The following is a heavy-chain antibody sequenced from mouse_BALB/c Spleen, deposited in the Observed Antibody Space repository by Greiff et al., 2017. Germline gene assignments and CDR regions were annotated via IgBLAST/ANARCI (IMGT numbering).Heavy chain of an antibody. J-gene: IGHJ2*01. CDR2: IDPANGNT. CDR1: GFNIKDTY. V-gene: IGHV14-3*02. Sequence: EVKLVESGAELVKPGASVKLSCTASGFNIKDTYMHWVKQRPEQGLEWIGRIDPANGNTKYDPKFQGKATITADTSSNTAYLQLSSLTSEDTAVYYCARGDYDVWGQGTTLTVSA. D-gene: IGHD2-4*01. CDR3: ARGDYDV.